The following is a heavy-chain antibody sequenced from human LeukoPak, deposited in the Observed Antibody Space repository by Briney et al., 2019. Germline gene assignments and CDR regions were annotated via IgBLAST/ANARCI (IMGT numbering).Heavy chain of an antibody. V-gene: IGHV1-8*01. CDR3: ARGSAYYYDSSGSTAFDI. CDR2: MNPNSGRT. D-gene: IGHD3-22*01. CDR1: GYTLTSYD. J-gene: IGHJ3*02. Sequence: ASVKVSCKASGYTLTSYDINWVRQATGQGLEWMGWMNPNSGRTGYAQNFQGRITITRNTSISTAYMELSSLRSEDTAVYYCARGSAYYYDSSGSTAFDIWGQGTMVTVSS.